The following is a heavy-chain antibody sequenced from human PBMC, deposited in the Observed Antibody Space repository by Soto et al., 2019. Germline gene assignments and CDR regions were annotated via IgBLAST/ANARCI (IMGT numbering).Heavy chain of an antibody. CDR2: INHSGST. CDR1: GGSFSGYY. V-gene: IGHV4-34*01. D-gene: IGHD4-4*01. Sequence: SETLSLTCAVYGGSFSGYYWSWIRQPPGKGLEWIGEINHSGSTNYNPSLKSRVTISVDTSKNQFSLKLSSVTAADTAVYYCARDSTTVTTQNDAFDIWGQGTMVTVSS. J-gene: IGHJ3*02. CDR3: ARDSTTVTTQNDAFDI.